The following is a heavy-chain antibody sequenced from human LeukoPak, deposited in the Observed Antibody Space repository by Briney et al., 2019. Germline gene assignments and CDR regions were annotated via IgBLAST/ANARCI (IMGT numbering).Heavy chain of an antibody. V-gene: IGHV1-2*02. CDR2: INPNSGGT. D-gene: IGHD1-26*01. J-gene: IGHJ5*02. CDR3: ARDLGPNWFDP. CDR1: GYTFTGYY. Sequence: ASVTVSCKASGYTFTGYYMHWVRQAPGQGLEWMGWINPNSGGTNYAQRFQGRVTMTRDTSISTAYMELSRLRSDDTAVYYCARDLGPNWFDPWGQGTLVTVSS.